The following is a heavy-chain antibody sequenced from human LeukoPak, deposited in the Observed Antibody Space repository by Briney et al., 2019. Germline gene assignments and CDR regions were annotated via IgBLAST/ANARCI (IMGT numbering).Heavy chain of an antibody. J-gene: IGHJ4*02. CDR3: ARDRRIAAAGLGVAHPFDY. CDR1: GFTFSSYW. V-gene: IGHV3-74*01. D-gene: IGHD6-13*01. CDR2: INSDGSST. Sequence: GGSLRLSCAASGFTFSSYWMHWVRQAPGKGLVWVSRINSDGSSTSYADSVKGRFTISRDNAKNTLYPQMNSLRAEDTAVYYCARDRRIAAAGLGVAHPFDYWGQRTLVTVSS.